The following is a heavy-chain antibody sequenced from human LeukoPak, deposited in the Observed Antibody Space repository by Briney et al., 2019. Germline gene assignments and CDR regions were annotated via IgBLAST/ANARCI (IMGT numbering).Heavy chain of an antibody. CDR3: ASSSLRGSDAFDI. Sequence: SQTLSLTCAISGDSVSDNNAAWNWIRQSPSRGLEWLGRTYYRSKWYTDYAVSVSSRITINPDASKNQFSLQLNSVTPEDTAVYYCASSSLRGSDAFDIWGQGTMVTVSS. V-gene: IGHV6-1*01. CDR2: TYYRSKWYT. D-gene: IGHD3-16*01. J-gene: IGHJ3*02. CDR1: GDSVSDNNAA.